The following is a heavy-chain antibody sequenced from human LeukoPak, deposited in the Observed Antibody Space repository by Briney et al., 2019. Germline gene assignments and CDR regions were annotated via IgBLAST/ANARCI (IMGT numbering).Heavy chain of an antibody. Sequence: GGSLRLSCAASGFTFSSYSMSWVRQAPGKGLEWVSSISGSGGRVDYADSVKGRFTISRDNSKNTLSLQMNSLTAEDTAVYYCAKNPRLEGWIYFDSWGQGILVTVSS. J-gene: IGHJ4*02. CDR3: AKNPRLEGWIYFDS. D-gene: IGHD1-1*01. CDR2: ISGSGGRV. CDR1: GFTFSSYS. V-gene: IGHV3-23*01.